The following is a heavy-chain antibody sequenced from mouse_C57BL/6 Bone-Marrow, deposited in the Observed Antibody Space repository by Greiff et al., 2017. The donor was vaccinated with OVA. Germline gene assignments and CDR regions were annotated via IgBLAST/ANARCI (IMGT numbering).Heavy chain of an antibody. D-gene: IGHD2-5*01. CDR2: ISDGGSYT. CDR1: GFTFSSYA. J-gene: IGHJ2*01. V-gene: IGHV5-4*03. CDR3: ARGVYYSNFFDY. Sequence: EVKLMESGGGLVKPGGSLKLSCAASGFTFSSYAMSWVRQTPEKRLEWVATISDGGSYTYYPDNVKGRFTISRDNAKNNLYLQMSHLKSEDTAMYYCARGVYYSNFFDYWGQGTTLTVSS.